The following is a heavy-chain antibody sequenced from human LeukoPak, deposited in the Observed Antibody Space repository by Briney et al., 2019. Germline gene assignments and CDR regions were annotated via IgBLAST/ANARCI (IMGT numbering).Heavy chain of an antibody. CDR1: GYTFTGYY. D-gene: IGHD3-3*01. CDR2: INPNSGGT. J-gene: IGHJ4*02. Sequence: ASVKVSCKASGYTFTGYYMHWVRQAPGQGLEWMGWINPNSGGTIYAQKFQGRVTMTRDTSISTAYMELSRLRSDDTAVYYCARDRITIFGVVPYYWGQGTLVTVSS. CDR3: ARDRITIFGVVPYY. V-gene: IGHV1-2*02.